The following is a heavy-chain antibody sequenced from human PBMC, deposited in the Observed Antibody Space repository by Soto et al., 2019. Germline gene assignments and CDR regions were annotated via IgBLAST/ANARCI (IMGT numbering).Heavy chain of an antibody. V-gene: IGHV3-23*01. CDR1: GFTFSSYA. CDR2: ISGSGGST. J-gene: IGHJ4*02. D-gene: IGHD3-22*01. CDR3: AKHPSYDSSGYVYFDY. Sequence: EVQLLEPGGGLVQPGGSLRLSCAASGFTFSSYAMSWVRQAPGQGLEGVSAISGSGGSTYYEDSVKGRFTISRDNSKNTRYLQMNSLRAEDTAVYYCAKHPSYDSSGYVYFDYWGQGTLVTVSS.